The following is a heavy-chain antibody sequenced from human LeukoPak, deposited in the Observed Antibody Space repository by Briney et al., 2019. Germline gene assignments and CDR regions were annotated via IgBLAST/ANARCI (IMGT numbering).Heavy chain of an antibody. CDR3: TRPGAFDI. Sequence: GGSLRLSCAASGFTLSSNYMSWVRQAPGRGLEWVSVIYSGGSTYYADFVKGRFTISRDNSKNTLDLQMNSLRAEDTAVYYCTRPGAFDIWGQGTMVTASS. V-gene: IGHV3-53*01. D-gene: IGHD7-27*01. CDR1: GFTLSSNY. J-gene: IGHJ3*02. CDR2: IYSGGST.